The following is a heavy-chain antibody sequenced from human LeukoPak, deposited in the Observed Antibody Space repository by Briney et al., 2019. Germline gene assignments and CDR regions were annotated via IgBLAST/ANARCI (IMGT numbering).Heavy chain of an antibody. CDR3: ARVISSSPYYYYYMDV. CDR2: IYYSGST. V-gene: IGHV4-39*07. Sequence: PSETLSLTCTVSGGSISSSSYYWGWIRQPPGKGLEWIGSIYYSGSTYYNPSLKSRVTMSVDTSKNQFSLKLSSMTAADTAVYYCARVISSSPYYYYYMDVWGKGTTVTVSS. D-gene: IGHD6-6*01. J-gene: IGHJ6*03. CDR1: GGSISSSSYY.